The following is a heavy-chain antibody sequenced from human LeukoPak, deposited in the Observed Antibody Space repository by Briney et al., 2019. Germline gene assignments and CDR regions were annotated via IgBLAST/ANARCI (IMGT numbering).Heavy chain of an antibody. CDR3: ARDTYYYGSGRPFDI. Sequence: SETLSLTCTVSGGSISSGSYYWSWIRQPAGKGLEWIGRIYTSGSTNYNPSLKSRVTISVDTSKNQFSLKLSSVTAADTAVYYCARDTYYYGSGRPFDIWSQGTMVTVSS. V-gene: IGHV4-61*02. CDR1: GGSISSGSYY. D-gene: IGHD3-10*01. J-gene: IGHJ3*02. CDR2: IYTSGST.